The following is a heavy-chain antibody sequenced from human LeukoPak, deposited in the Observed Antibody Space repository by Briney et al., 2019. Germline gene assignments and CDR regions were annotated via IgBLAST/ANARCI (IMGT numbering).Heavy chain of an antibody. CDR2: ISSSGSTM. CDR3: ASVGDILTGPSRGFYYGMDV. D-gene: IGHD3-9*01. CDR1: GFTFSTYE. Sequence: GGSLGLSCAASGFTFSTYEMNWVRQAPGKGLEWVSYISSSGSTMSYADSVEGRFTISRDNARNSLYLQMNSLRAEDTAVYYCASVGDILTGPSRGFYYGMDVWGQGTTVTVSS. V-gene: IGHV3-48*03. J-gene: IGHJ6*02.